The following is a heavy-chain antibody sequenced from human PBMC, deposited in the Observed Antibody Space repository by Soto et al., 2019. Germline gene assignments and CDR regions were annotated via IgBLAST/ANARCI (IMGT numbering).Heavy chain of an antibody. CDR3: AREGPRYSYGTNGYYYGMDV. J-gene: IGHJ6*02. Sequence: SETLSLTCTVSGGSFSSYYWSWIRQPPGKGLEWIGYIYYSGSTYYNPSLKSRVTISVDTSKNQFSLKLSSVTAADTAVYYCAREGPRYSYGTNGYYYGMDVWGQGTTVTVSS. CDR2: IYYSGST. CDR1: GGSFSSYY. D-gene: IGHD5-18*01. V-gene: IGHV4-30-4*01.